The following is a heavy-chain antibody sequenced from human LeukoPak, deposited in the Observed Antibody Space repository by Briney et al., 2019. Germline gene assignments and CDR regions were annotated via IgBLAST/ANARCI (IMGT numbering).Heavy chain of an antibody. J-gene: IGHJ4*02. V-gene: IGHV3-21*01. CDR3: AREVPVRGSNRPH. CDR1: GFTFSSYS. D-gene: IGHD1-26*01. Sequence: GGSLRLSCAASGFTFSSYSMNWVRQAPGKGLEWVSSISSSSSYIYYADSVKGRFTISRDNAKNSLYLQMNSLRAEDTAVYYCAREVPVRGSNRPHWGQGTLVTVSS. CDR2: ISSSSSYI.